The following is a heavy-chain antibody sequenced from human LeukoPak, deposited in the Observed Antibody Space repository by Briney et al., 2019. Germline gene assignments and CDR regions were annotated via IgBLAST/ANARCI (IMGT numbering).Heavy chain of an antibody. D-gene: IGHD5-18*01. CDR2: FSGSGGST. CDR3: ARDTEIRGYSYAPDY. J-gene: IGHJ4*02. CDR1: GFTFSNYA. V-gene: IGHV3-23*01. Sequence: GGSLRLSCAASGFTFSNYAMSWVRQAPGKGLEWVSAFSGSGGSTYYADSVKGRFTISRDNSKNTLYLQMNSLRAEDTAVYYCARDTEIRGYSYAPDYWGQGTLVTVSS.